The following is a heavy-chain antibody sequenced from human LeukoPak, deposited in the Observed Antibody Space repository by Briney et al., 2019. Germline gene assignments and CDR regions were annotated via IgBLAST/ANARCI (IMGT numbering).Heavy chain of an antibody. CDR3: ARLGSAWYYFDY. J-gene: IGHJ4*02. Sequence: ETLSLTCTLSGGSISGYYWSWIRQPPGKGLEWIGYIYSSGTTDYNPSLRSRVTLSVDTSKNQFSLKVTSVTAADTAVYYCARLGSAWYYFDYWGQGTLVTVSS. D-gene: IGHD2-15*01. CDR2: IYSSGTT. CDR1: GGSISGYY. V-gene: IGHV4-59*08.